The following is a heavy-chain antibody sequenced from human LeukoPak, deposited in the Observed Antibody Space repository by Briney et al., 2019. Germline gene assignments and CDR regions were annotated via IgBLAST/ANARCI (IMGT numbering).Heavy chain of an antibody. J-gene: IGHJ4*02. CDR1: GFTFGSYA. V-gene: IGHV3-33*01. CDR2: VSYDGGNT. D-gene: IGHD2-8*02. CDR3: VRDVGVGTGIYYYFDY. Sequence: GGSLRLSCAASGFTFGSYAMHWVRQAPGKGLEWVGLVSYDGGNTYYGDYVRGRFSISRDNSKNTVYLQMNSPRADDSAVYYCVRDVGVGTGIYYYFDYWGQGTLVTVSS.